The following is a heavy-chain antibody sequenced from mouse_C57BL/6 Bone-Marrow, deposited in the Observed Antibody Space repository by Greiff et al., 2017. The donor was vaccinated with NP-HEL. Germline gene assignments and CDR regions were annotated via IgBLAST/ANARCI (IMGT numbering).Heavy chain of an antibody. CDR1: GYAFSSYW. Sequence: QVQLQQSGAELVKPGASVKISCKASGYAFSSYWMNWVKQRPGKGLEWIGQIYPGDGDTNYNGKFKGKATLTADKSSSTAYMQLSSLTSEDSAVYFCARGGKTLLHFDYWGQGTTLTVSS. CDR2: IYPGDGDT. D-gene: IGHD2-10*01. CDR3: ARGGKTLLHFDY. V-gene: IGHV1-80*01. J-gene: IGHJ2*01.